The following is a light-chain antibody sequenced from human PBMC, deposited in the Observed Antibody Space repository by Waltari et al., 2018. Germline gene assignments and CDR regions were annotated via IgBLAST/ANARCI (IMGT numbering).Light chain of an antibody. Sequence: EIVLTQSPGTLSLSPGERATLSCRARQSVSSSYLAWYQQKPGQAPRLLIYGVSSRATGIPDRFSGSGSGTDFTLTISRLEPEEFAVYYCQQYGSSRTFGQGTKLEIK. J-gene: IGKJ2*01. CDR1: QSVSSSY. V-gene: IGKV3-20*01. CDR3: QQYGSSRT. CDR2: GVS.